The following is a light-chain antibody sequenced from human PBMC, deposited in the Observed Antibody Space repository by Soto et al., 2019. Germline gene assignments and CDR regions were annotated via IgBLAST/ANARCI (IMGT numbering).Light chain of an antibody. J-gene: IGKJ1*01. Sequence: EKVLTASPARPCLSPGEIATLSCRASQSVNRYLAWSQQKPGQAPRLLIYDASNRATGIPDRFSGSGSGTDFTLTISRLEPEDFAVYYCQQYGSSGTFRQGTKVDIK. CDR1: QSVNRY. V-gene: IGKV3-20*01. CDR2: DAS. CDR3: QQYGSSGT.